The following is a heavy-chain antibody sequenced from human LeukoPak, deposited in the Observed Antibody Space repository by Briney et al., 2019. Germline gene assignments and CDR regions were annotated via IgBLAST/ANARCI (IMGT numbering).Heavy chain of an antibody. CDR3: ASADGSGYRYY. J-gene: IGHJ4*02. D-gene: IGHD3-22*01. CDR1: EYTFSNYA. Sequence: GGSLRLSCVASEYTFSNYAMSWVRQAPGEGLEWVSSIDSGGGSTYYADSVKGRFTISRDNSKNTLYLQMNSLRAEDTAIYYCASADGSGYRYYWGQGTLVTVSS. V-gene: IGHV3-23*01. CDR2: IDSGGGST.